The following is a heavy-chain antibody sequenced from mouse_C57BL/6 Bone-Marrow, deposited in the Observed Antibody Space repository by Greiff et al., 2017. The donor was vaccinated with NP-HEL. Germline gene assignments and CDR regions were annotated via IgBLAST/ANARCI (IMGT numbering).Heavy chain of an antibody. J-gene: IGHJ2*01. CDR2: IYWDDDK. CDR1: GFSLSTSGMG. CDR3: ARRQPQDMYYFDY. V-gene: IGHV8-12*01. Sequence: ESGPGILQSSQTLSLTCSFSGFSLSTSGMGVSWLRQPSGKGLVWLAHIYWDDDKRYNTSLKSRLTISKDTSRNQLFLKITSADTADTATYYCARRQPQDMYYFDYWGKGTTLTVSS. D-gene: IGHD3-3*01.